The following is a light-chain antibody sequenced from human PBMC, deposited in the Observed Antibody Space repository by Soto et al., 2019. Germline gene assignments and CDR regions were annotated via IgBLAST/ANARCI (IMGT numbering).Light chain of an antibody. Sequence: SSELTQPPSVSVSPGQTASITCSGAKLGDKYACWFQQKPGQSPVLVIYQDNKRPSGIPERFSGSNSGNTATLTISGTQAMDEADYYCQAWDSSTVVFGGGTKVTVL. J-gene: IGLJ2*01. V-gene: IGLV3-1*01. CDR3: QAWDSSTVV. CDR1: KLGDKY. CDR2: QDN.